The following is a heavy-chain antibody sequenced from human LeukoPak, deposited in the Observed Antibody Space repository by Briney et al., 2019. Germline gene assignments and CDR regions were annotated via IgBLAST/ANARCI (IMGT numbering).Heavy chain of an antibody. D-gene: IGHD5-18*01. CDR2: ISSSGSTI. V-gene: IGHV3-48*03. CDR1: GFTFSSYE. J-gene: IGHJ4*02. Sequence: GGSLRLSCAASGFTFSSYEMNWVRQAPGKGLEWVSYISSSGSTIYFADSVKGRFTLSRDNGKNSLHLQMNRLRAEDTAVYYCARGGSGYTYGEYYFDYWGQGTLVTVSS. CDR3: ARGGSGYTYGEYYFDY.